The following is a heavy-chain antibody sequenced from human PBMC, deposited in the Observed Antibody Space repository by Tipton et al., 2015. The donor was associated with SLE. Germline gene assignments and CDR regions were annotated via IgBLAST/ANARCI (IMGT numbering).Heavy chain of an antibody. V-gene: IGHV4-61*09. Sequence: TLSLTCSVSGDSISSGGYYWNWIRQPAGKGLEWIGQIYISGRTNYNPSLKSRVTISVDTSKNQFSLKVNSVTAADTAVYYCARARVYDFHRGYAPYDNWGQGTLVTVSS. CDR3: ARARVYDFHRGYAPYDN. CDR1: GDSISSGGYY. CDR2: IYISGRT. J-gene: IGHJ4*02. D-gene: IGHD3-3*01.